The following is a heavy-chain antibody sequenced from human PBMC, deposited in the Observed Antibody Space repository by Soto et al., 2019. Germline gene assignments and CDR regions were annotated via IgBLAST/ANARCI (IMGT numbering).Heavy chain of an antibody. CDR1: GFTFDDYA. D-gene: IGHD1-26*01. CDR2: ISWNSGSI. Sequence: GGSLRLSCAASGFTFDDYAMHWVRQAPGKGLEWVSGISWNSGSIGYADSVKGRFTISRDNAKNSLYLQMNSLRAEDTALYYCAKGWGPVALDAFDIWGQGTMVTVSS. V-gene: IGHV3-9*01. J-gene: IGHJ3*02. CDR3: AKGWGPVALDAFDI.